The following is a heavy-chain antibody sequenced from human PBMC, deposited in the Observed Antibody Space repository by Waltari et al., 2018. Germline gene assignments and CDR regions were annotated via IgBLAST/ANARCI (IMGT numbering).Heavy chain of an antibody. CDR1: GFSFDNFA. J-gene: IGHJ6*02. CDR3: AKGVSSWYSFGMDV. CDR2: ISWDSRAI. D-gene: IGHD6-13*01. Sequence: EVEVVESGGGLVQPGRSLRLSCTGSGFSFDNFAMHWVRQAPGKGLGGVAGISWDSRAIGYAESVRGRFTISRDNARNSVYLQMNSLRSEDMALYYCAKGVSSWYSFGMDVWGQGTTVTVSS. V-gene: IGHV3-9*03.